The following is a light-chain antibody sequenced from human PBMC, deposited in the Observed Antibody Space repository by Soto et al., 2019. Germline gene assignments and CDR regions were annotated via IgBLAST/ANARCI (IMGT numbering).Light chain of an antibody. Sequence: NFMLTQAHSVSECPGKTVTISCTRRSGSIASNYVQWYQQRPGSAPTTVIYEDNQRPSGVPDRFSGSIDSSSNSASLTISGLKTEDEADYYCQSYDSSNVVFGGGTKLTVL. J-gene: IGLJ2*01. V-gene: IGLV6-57*04. CDR3: QSYDSSNVV. CDR2: EDN. CDR1: SGSIASNY.